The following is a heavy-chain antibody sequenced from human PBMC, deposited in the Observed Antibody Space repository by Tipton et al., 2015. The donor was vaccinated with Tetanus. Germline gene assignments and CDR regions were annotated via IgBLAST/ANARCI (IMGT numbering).Heavy chain of an antibody. J-gene: IGHJ4*02. CDR1: GYTFNRYG. D-gene: IGHD3-10*01. Sequence: QLVQSGAEVKKPGASVRVSCKASGYTFNRYGITWVRQAPGQGLKWMGWISPLSGHTNYANEVQDRVTMTTDTSTSTAYMELRSLRSDDTAVYYCARDYFGSGSNYYFDYWGQGSLVTVSS. CDR3: ARDYFGSGSNYYFDY. V-gene: IGHV1-18*01. CDR2: ISPLSGHT.